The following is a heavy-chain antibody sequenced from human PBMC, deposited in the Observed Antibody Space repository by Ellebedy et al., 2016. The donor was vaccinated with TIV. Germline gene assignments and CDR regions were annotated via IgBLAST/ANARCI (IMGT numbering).Heavy chain of an antibody. D-gene: IGHD3-3*01. Sequence: GGSLRLCXAASGFTFSSYAMHWVRQAPGKGLEWVAVISYDGSNKYYADSVKGRFTISRDNSKNTLYLQMNSLRAEDTAVYYCARVYQEVLRFLELAPVDYWGQGTLVTVSS. J-gene: IGHJ4*02. CDR1: GFTFSSYA. CDR2: ISYDGSNK. CDR3: ARVYQEVLRFLELAPVDY. V-gene: IGHV3-30-3*01.